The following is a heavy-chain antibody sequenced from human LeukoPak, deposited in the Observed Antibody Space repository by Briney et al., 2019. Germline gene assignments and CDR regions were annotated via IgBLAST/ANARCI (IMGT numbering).Heavy chain of an antibody. D-gene: IGHD2-21*02. Sequence: TGGSLRLSCAASGFTFSSYAMSWVRQAPGKGLDWVSAISGIGADTHYADSVKGRFTISRDNSKNTLYLQTNSLRAEDTAVYYCAKRGSDSPSCFQHWGQGTLVTVSS. CDR3: AKRGSDSPSCFQH. CDR2: ISGIGADT. CDR1: GFTFSSYA. V-gene: IGHV3-23*01. J-gene: IGHJ1*01.